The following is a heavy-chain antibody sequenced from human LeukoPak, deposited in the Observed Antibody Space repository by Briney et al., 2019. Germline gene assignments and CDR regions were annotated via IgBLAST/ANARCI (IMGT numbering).Heavy chain of an antibody. D-gene: IGHD3-9*01. CDR2: ISSDSSYI. CDR3: AREVRGGPRDYDILTGLHY. Sequence: GGSLRLSCAASGFTFSTYSMSWVRQAPGKGLEWVSSISSDSSYIYYADSMKGRFTISRDNAKNSLYLQMNSLRAEDTAVYYCAREVRGGPRDYDILTGLHYGAREPRVTVPS. V-gene: IGHV3-21*06. J-gene: IGHJ4*02. CDR1: GFTFSTYS.